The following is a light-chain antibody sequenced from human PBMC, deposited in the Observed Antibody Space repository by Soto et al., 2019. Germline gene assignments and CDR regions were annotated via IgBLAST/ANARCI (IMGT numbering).Light chain of an antibody. CDR2: AAF. CDR3: QQSTGIPYT. V-gene: IGKV1-39*01. CDR1: QTIDTY. J-gene: IGKJ2*01. Sequence: DIQMTQSPSSLSASVGDRVTITCRASQTIDTYLNWYQQNRGKAPKLLIYAAFILQNGVPPRFSGSGSGTDFTLTISSLQPEDFATYYCQQSTGIPYTFGQGTKLEIK.